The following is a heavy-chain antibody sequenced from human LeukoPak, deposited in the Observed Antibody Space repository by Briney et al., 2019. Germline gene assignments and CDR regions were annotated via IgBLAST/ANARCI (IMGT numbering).Heavy chain of an antibody. Sequence: ASVKVSCKASGYTFTGYYMHWVRQAPGQGLEWMGWINPNSGGTNYAQNLQGRVTMTTDTSTTTAYMQLRSLRSDDTAVYYCARGLAAPKGLGIEYWGQGTLVTVSS. D-gene: IGHD6-13*01. J-gene: IGHJ4*02. CDR3: ARGLAAPKGLGIEY. V-gene: IGHV1-2*02. CDR1: GYTFTGYY. CDR2: INPNSGGT.